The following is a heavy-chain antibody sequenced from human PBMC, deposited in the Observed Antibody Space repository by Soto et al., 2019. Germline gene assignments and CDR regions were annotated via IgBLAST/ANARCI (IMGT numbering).Heavy chain of an antibody. CDR2: ISTTGGST. J-gene: IGHJ4*02. V-gene: IGHV3-23*01. Sequence: GGSLRLSCAASGFTFNNYAMNWVRQAPGRGLEWVATISTTGGSTYYADSVKGRFTISRDNSKNTLYLQMNGLRVEDTAVYYCAKDRLAGNFDYWGQGTQVTVSS. CDR1: GFTFNNYA. CDR3: AKDRLAGNFDY.